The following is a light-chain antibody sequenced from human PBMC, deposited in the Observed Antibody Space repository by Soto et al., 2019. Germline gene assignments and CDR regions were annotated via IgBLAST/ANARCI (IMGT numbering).Light chain of an antibody. CDR2: EVS. J-gene: IGLJ1*01. V-gene: IGLV2-14*01. Sequence: QSVLTQPASVSGSPGQSITISCIGASSDVGRYNYVSWYQLHPGKAPKLIIYEVSNRPSGVSNRFSGSKSGNTASLTISGLRAEDEADYYCNSYTSSTAYVFGTGTKLTVL. CDR3: NSYTSSTAYV. CDR1: SSDVGRYNY.